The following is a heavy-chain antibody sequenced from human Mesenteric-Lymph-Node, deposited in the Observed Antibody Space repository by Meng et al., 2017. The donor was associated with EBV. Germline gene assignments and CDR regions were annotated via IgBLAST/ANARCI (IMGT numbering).Heavy chain of an antibody. CDR1: GGSLSDYY. V-gene: IGHV4-34*01. CDR3: AGHVGRGGDY. J-gene: IGHJ4*02. CDR2: INHSGNT. D-gene: IGHD3-10*01. Sequence: QVQLQAWGAGLLQTSETLALTCAVSGGSLSDYYWSWIRQPPGKGLEWIGEINHSGNTHNNPSLKSRVSMSVDTSKNQFSLKLDSVTAADTAMYYCAGHVGRGGDYWDQGALVTASS.